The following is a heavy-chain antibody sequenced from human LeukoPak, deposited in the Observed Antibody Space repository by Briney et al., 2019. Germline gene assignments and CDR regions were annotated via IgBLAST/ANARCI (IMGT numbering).Heavy chain of an antibody. D-gene: IGHD6-13*01. Sequence: PGGSLRLSCAASGFTFSSYAMHWVRQAPGKGLEWVAVISYDGSNKYNADSVKGRFTISRDNSKNTLYLQMNSLRAEDTAVYYCAKAAAAPGFDFWGQGTLVTVSS. V-gene: IGHV3-30-3*01. CDR2: ISYDGSNK. CDR3: AKAAAAPGFDF. J-gene: IGHJ4*02. CDR1: GFTFSSYA.